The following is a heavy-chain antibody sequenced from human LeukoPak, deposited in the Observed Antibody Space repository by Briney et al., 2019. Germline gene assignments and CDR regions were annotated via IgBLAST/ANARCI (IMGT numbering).Heavy chain of an antibody. CDR2: ISYDGSNK. CDR1: GFTFSSYA. CDR3: ARDLTPYYYYYGMDV. Sequence: GGSLRLSCAASGFTFSSYAMHWVHQAPGKGLEWVAVISYDGSNKYYADSVKGRFTISRDNSKNTLYLQMNSLRAGDTAVYYCARDLTPYYYYYGMDVWGQGTTVTVSS. D-gene: IGHD2-15*01. V-gene: IGHV3-30-3*01. J-gene: IGHJ6*02.